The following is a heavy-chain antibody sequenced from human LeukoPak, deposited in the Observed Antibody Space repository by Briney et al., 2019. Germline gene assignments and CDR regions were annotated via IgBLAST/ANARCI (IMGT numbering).Heavy chain of an antibody. J-gene: IGHJ4*02. CDR3: ARGYGLSYYFDY. D-gene: IGHD3-16*01. Sequence: SETLSLTCTVSGGSLSSYYWSWIRQPPGKGLEWIGYIYYSGSTNYNPSLKSRVTISVDTSKNQFSLKLSSVTAADTAVYYCARGYGLSYYFDYWGQGTLVTVSS. V-gene: IGHV4-59*01. CDR1: GGSLSSYY. CDR2: IYYSGST.